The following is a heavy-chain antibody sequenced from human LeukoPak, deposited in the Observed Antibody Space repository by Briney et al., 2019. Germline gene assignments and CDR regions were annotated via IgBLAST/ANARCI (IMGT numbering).Heavy chain of an antibody. CDR3: ARDNSGVVPAAPDY. CDR2: INTNTGNP. V-gene: IGHV7-4-1*02. J-gene: IGHJ4*02. CDR1: GYTFTGYA. D-gene: IGHD2-2*01. Sequence: ASVKVSCKASGYTFTGYAMNWVRQAPGQGLEWMGWINTNTGNPTYAQGFTGRFVFSLDTSVSTAYLQISSLKAEDTAVYYCARDNSGVVPAAPDYWGQGTLVTVSS.